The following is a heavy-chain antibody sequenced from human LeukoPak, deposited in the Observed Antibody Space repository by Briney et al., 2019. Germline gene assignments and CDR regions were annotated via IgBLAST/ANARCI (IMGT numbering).Heavy chain of an antibody. J-gene: IGHJ4*02. Sequence: SVKVSCKASGGTFTSYAISWVRQAPGQGLEWRGGIIPIFGKANYAHKFQGRVTITADASTSTASMELSSLRSEDTAVYYCARLPYYDILTGYSNYFAYWGQGTLVTVSS. V-gene: IGHV1-69*13. D-gene: IGHD3-9*01. CDR2: IIPIFGKA. CDR1: GGTFTSYA. CDR3: ARLPYYDILTGYSNYFAY.